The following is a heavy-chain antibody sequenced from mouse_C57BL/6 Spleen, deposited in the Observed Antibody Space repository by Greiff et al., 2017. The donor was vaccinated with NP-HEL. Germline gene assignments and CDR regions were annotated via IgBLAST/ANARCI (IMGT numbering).Heavy chain of an antibody. CDR1: GYTFTSYD. Sequence: QVQLQQSGPELVKPGASVKLSCKASGYTFTSYDINWVKQRPGQGLEWIVGIYPRDGSTKYNEKFKGKATLTVDTSSSTAYMELHSLTSEDSAVYFCARSSSYYSNYDWYFDVWGTGTTVTVSS. V-gene: IGHV1-85*01. D-gene: IGHD2-5*01. CDR3: ARSSSYYSNYDWYFDV. CDR2: IYPRDGST. J-gene: IGHJ1*03.